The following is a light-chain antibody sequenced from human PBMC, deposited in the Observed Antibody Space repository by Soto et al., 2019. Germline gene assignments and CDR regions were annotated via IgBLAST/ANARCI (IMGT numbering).Light chain of an antibody. CDR3: QQYGSSPIT. CDR2: DAS. V-gene: IGKV3-11*01. Sequence: EIVLTQSPATLSLSPGERATLSCRASQSISSHLAWYQQKPGQAPRLLIYDASDRATGIPARFSGSGSGTDFSLTINSLEPEDFAVYYCQQYGSSPITFGQGTRLEIK. J-gene: IGKJ5*01. CDR1: QSISSH.